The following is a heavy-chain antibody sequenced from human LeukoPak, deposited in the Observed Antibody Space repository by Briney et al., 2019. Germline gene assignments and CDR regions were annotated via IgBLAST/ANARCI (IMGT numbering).Heavy chain of an antibody. CDR1: GGSISSGDYY. V-gene: IGHV4-30-4*01. CDR3: ARREEGGGYCSSTSCYRYNWFDP. CDR2: IYYSGST. D-gene: IGHD2-2*01. J-gene: IGHJ5*02. Sequence: SETLSLTCTVSGGSISSGDYYWSWIRQPPGKGLEWIGYIYYSGSTYYNPSPKSRVTISVDTSKNQFSLKLSSVTAADTAVYYCARREEGGGYCSSTSCYRYNWFDPWGQGTLVTVSS.